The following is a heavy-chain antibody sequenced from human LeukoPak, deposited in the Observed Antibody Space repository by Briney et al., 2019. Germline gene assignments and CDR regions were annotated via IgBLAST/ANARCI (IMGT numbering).Heavy chain of an antibody. CDR2: ISSTSRYI. D-gene: IGHD2-21*02. CDR1: GFAFSSYS. V-gene: IGHV3-21*01. Sequence: GGSLRLSCAASGFAFSSYSMNWVRQAPGKGPEWVSCISSTSRYINYTESVKGRFTISRDNAKNSLYLQMSSLRVEDSAVYYCATLGPTGGDFTYNWFDPWGQGTLVTVSS. J-gene: IGHJ5*02. CDR3: ATLGPTGGDFTYNWFDP.